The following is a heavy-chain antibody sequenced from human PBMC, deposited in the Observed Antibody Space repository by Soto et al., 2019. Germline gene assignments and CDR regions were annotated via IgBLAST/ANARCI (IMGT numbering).Heavy chain of an antibody. D-gene: IGHD5-12*01. V-gene: IGHV6-1*01. CDR3: ARDHPQRGYSGYDEPRYAFDI. Sequence: QSQTLSLTCAISGDSVSSNSAAWNWIRQSPSRGLEWLGRTYYRSKWYNDYAVSVKSRITINPDTSKNQFSLQLNSVTPEDTAVYYCARDHPQRGYSGYDEPRYAFDIWGQGTMVTVSS. CDR1: GDSVSSNSAA. J-gene: IGHJ3*02. CDR2: TYYRSKWYN.